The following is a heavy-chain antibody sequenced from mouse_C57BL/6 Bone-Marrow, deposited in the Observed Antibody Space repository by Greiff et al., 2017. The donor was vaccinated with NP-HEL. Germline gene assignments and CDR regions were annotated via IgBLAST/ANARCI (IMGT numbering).Heavy chain of an antibody. Sequence: DVQLQESGAELVRPGASVKLSCTASGFNIKDDYMHWVKQRPEQGLEWIGWIDPENGDTEYASKFQGKATITADTSSNTAYLQLSSLTSEDTAVYYCTTSPFDYWGQGTTLTVSS. CDR3: TTSPFDY. J-gene: IGHJ2*01. V-gene: IGHV14-4*01. CDR1: GFNIKDDY. CDR2: IDPENGDT.